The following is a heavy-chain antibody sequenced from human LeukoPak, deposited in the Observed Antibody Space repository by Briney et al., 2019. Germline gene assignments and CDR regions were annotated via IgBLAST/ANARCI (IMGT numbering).Heavy chain of an antibody. Sequence: ASVKVSCKASGYTFTSYGISWVRQAPGQGLEWMGWISAYNGNTNYAQKLQGRVTMTTDTSTSTAYMELRSLRSDDTAVYYCARETQVGDTNGYYYYYYGMDVWGQGTTVTVSS. J-gene: IGHJ6*02. CDR3: ARETQVGDTNGYYYYYYGMDV. CDR1: GYTFTSYG. D-gene: IGHD1-26*01. V-gene: IGHV1-18*01. CDR2: ISAYNGNT.